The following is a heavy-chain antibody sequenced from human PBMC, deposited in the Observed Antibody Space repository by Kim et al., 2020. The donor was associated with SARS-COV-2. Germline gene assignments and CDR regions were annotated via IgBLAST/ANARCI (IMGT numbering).Heavy chain of an antibody. CDR3: ATRRYLNRYSSSWTYYGMDV. Sequence: SETLSLTCAVYGGSFSGYYWSWIRQPPGKGLEWIGEINHSGSTNYNPSLKSRVTISVDTSKNQFSLKLSSVTAADTAVYYCATRRYLNRYSSSWTYYGMDVWGQGTTVTVSS. J-gene: IGHJ6*02. V-gene: IGHV4-34*01. CDR2: INHSGST. D-gene: IGHD6-13*01. CDR1: GGSFSGYY.